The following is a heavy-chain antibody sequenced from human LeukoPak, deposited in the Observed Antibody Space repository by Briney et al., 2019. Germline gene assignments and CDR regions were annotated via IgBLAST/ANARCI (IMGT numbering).Heavy chain of an antibody. Sequence: PSETLSLTCTVSGYSISSGYYWGWIRQPPGKGLEWIGSIYHSGSTYYNPSLKSRVTISVDTSKNQFSLKLSSVTAADTAVYYCARGGPPSSGCPGDYWGQGTLVTVSS. J-gene: IGHJ4*02. V-gene: IGHV4-38-2*02. D-gene: IGHD6-19*01. CDR2: IYHSGST. CDR1: GYSISSGYY. CDR3: ARGGPPSSGCPGDY.